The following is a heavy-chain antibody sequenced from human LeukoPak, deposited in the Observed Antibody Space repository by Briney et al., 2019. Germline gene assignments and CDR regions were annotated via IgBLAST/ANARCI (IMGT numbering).Heavy chain of an antibody. V-gene: IGHV3-15*01. D-gene: IGHD3-3*01. Sequence: GGSLRLSCAASGFTFSNAWMSWVRQAPGKGLEWVGRIKSKTDGGTTDYAAPVKGRFTISRDDSKNTLYLQMNSLKTEDTAVYYCAKDDSPGKEWLEVIDYWGQGTLVTVSS. CDR3: AKDDSPGKEWLEVIDY. J-gene: IGHJ4*02. CDR1: GFTFSNAW. CDR2: IKSKTDGGTT.